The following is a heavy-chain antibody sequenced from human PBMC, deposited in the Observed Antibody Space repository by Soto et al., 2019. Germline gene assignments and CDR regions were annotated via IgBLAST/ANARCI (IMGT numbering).Heavy chain of an antibody. D-gene: IGHD5-18*01. J-gene: IGHJ6*02. CDR1: GFTFSSYS. CDR3: ASLVDTAMVTYYYYGMDV. Sequence: PGGSLRLSCAASGFTFSSYSMNWVRQAPGKGLEWVSSISSSSSYIYYADSVKGRFTISSDNAKNSLYLQMNSLRAEDTAVYYCASLVDTAMVTYYYYGMDVWGQGTTVTVS. CDR2: ISSSSSYI. V-gene: IGHV3-21*01.